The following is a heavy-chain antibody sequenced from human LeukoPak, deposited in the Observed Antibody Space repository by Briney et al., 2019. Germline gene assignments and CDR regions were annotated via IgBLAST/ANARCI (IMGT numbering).Heavy chain of an antibody. CDR1: GFTFSSSG. CDR2: INWNGGST. Sequence: GGSLRLSCAASGFTFSSSGMSWVRQAPGKGLEWVSGINWNGGSTGYADSVKGRFTISRDNAKNSLYLQMNSLRVEDTALYYCARRAPSHDFDDWGQGTLVTVSS. CDR3: ARRAPSHDFDD. V-gene: IGHV3-20*04. J-gene: IGHJ4*02.